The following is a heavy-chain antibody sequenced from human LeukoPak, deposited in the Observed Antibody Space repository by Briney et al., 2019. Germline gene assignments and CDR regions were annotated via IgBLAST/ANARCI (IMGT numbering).Heavy chain of an antibody. CDR2: IIPILGIA. Sequence: GASVKVSCKASGGTFSSYAISWVRQAPGQGLEWMGRIIPILGIANYAQKFQGRVTITADKSTSTAYMELSSLRSEDTAMYYCASLAVAGTSGFGLVDYWGQGTLVTVSS. J-gene: IGHJ4*02. D-gene: IGHD6-19*01. CDR1: GGTFSSYA. V-gene: IGHV1-69*04. CDR3: ASLAVAGTSGFGLVDY.